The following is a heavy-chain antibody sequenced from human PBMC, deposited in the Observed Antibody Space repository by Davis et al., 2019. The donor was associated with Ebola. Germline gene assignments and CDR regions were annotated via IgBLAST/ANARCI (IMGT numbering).Heavy chain of an antibody. CDR3: ARVMGYYDILTGYDN. V-gene: IGHV1-2*06. D-gene: IGHD3-9*01. J-gene: IGHJ4*02. CDR2: INPNSGAT. CDR1: GYTFTGYY. Sequence: ASVKVSCKASGYTFTGYYMHWVRQAPGQGLEWMGRINPNSGATNYAQKFKGRIIMTRDTSTHTAYMELSRLRSDDTAVYFCARVMGYYDILTGYDNWGQGTLVTVSS.